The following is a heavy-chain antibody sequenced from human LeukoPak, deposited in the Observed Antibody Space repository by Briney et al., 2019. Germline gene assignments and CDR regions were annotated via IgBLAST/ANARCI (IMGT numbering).Heavy chain of an antibody. CDR1: GFSVSNARMG. V-gene: IGHV2-26*01. Sequence: SGPTLLNPTATLTLTCTVSGFSVSNARMGVSWIRQPPGKALEWLAHIFSDDEKSYSTSLKSRLTISKDTSKSQVVLTMTNMDPVDTATYYCARTPSSEDSSGYYDYWGQGTLVTVSS. J-gene: IGHJ4*02. CDR3: ARTPSSEDSSGYYDY. D-gene: IGHD3-22*01. CDR2: IFSDDEK.